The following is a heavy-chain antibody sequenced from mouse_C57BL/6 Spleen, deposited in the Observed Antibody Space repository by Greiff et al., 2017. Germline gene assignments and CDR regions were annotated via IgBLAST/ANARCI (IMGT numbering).Heavy chain of an antibody. Sequence: DVQLQESGPGLVKPSQSLSLTCSVTGYSITSGYYWNWIRQFPGNKLEWMGYISYDGSNNYNPSLKNRISITRDTSKNQFFLKLNSVTTEDTATYYCASDRSFDVWGTGTTVTVSS. CDR1: GYSITSGYY. J-gene: IGHJ1*03. CDR3: ASDRSFDV. V-gene: IGHV3-6*01. CDR2: ISYDGSN.